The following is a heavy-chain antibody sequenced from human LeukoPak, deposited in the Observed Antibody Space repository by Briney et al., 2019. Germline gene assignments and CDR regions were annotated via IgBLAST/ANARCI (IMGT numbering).Heavy chain of an antibody. CDR3: ARPYGDLGGDFDH. D-gene: IGHD4-17*01. V-gene: IGHV1-69*05. Sequence: SVKVSCKASGGTFSSYAISWVRQAPGQGLEWMGRIIPIFGTANYAQKFQGRVTITTDESTSTAYMELSSLRSEDTAVYYCARPYGDLGGDFDHWGQGTLVTVSS. CDR2: IIPIFGTA. CDR1: GGTFSSYA. J-gene: IGHJ4*02.